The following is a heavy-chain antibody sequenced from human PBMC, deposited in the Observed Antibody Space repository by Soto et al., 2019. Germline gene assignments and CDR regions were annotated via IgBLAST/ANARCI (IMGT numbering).Heavy chain of an antibody. V-gene: IGHV3-23*01. D-gene: IGHD3-10*01. CDR3: AKPAPPSVSGFRGPFDY. J-gene: IGHJ4*02. Sequence: GGSLRLSCAASGFTFSSYAMNWVRQAPGKGLEWVSAISSSGGSTYYADSVKGRFTISRDNSKNILYLQMNSLRAEDTAVYYCAKPAPPSVSGFRGPFDYWCLGTLV. CDR1: GFTFSSYA. CDR2: ISSSGGST.